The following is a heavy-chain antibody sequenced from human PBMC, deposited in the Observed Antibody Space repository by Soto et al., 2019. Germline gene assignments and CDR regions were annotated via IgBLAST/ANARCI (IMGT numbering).Heavy chain of an antibody. D-gene: IGHD3-16*01. Sequence: PSETLSLTCTVSGGSISNFYWSWIRQPPGKGLEWIGYVYYTGSTSYNPSLKRRVTFSADSSRGQFSLRLNSVTAADTAVYYCARTFWGPVFLAVFFVNYYYYMDVGGKGTRVPVPS. CDR1: GGSISNFY. V-gene: IGHV4-59*08. CDR3: ARTFWGPVFLAVFFVNYYYYMDV. CDR2: VYYTGST. J-gene: IGHJ6*03.